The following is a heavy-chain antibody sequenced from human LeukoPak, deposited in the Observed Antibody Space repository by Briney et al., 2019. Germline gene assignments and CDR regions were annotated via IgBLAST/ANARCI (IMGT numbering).Heavy chain of an antibody. V-gene: IGHV3-33*01. J-gene: IGHJ6*03. CDR1: GFTFSSYG. CDR2: IWYDGSNK. Sequence: PGGSLRLSCAASGFTFSSYGMHWVRQAPGKGLEWVAVIWYDGSNKYYADSVKGRFTISRDNSKNTLYLQMNSLRAEDTAVYYCARDEVISGKISHYYMDVWGKGTTVTVSS. D-gene: IGHD2-15*01. CDR3: ARDEVISGKISHYYMDV.